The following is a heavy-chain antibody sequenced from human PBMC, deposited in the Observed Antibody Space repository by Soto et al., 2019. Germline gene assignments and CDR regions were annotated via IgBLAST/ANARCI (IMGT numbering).Heavy chain of an antibody. Sequence: EVQLVESGGGLVQPGGSLRLSCAASGFTFSSYSMNWVRQAPGKGLEWVSYISSSSSTIYYADSVKGRFTISRDNAKNSLYLQTNTLRAEDTALYYCAREAYGFWSCYFDYYYYYMDVWGKGTTVTVSS. CDR3: AREAYGFWSCYFDYYYYYMDV. CDR2: ISSSSSTI. V-gene: IGHV3-48*01. D-gene: IGHD3-3*01. J-gene: IGHJ6*03. CDR1: GFTFSSYS.